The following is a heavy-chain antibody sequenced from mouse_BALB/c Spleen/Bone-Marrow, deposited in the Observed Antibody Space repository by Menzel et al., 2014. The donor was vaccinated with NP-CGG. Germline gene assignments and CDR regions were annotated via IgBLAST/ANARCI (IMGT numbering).Heavy chain of an antibody. CDR3: AGGGYYGSSLFAY. CDR1: GYTFSSYW. V-gene: IGHV1-9*01. D-gene: IGHD1-1*01. CDR2: ILPGSGST. J-gene: IGHJ3*01. Sequence: LQESGAELMKPGASVKISCKATGYTFSSYWIEWVKQRPGHGLEWIGEILPGSGSTNYNEKFKGKATFTADTSSNTAYMQLSSLTSEDSAVYFCAGGGYYGSSLFAYWGQGTLVTVSA.